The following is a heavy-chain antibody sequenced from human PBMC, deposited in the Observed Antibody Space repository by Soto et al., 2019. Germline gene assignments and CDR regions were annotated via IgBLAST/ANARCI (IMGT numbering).Heavy chain of an antibody. D-gene: IGHD1-26*01. Sequence: QVQLQQWGAGLLKPSETLSLTCAVYGGSFSGYYWSWIRQPPGKGLEWIGEINHSGSTNYNPSLKSRVTISVDTSKNQFSLKLSSVTAADTAVYYCARGGGSDKRLDYWGQGTLVTVSS. CDR1: GGSFSGYY. V-gene: IGHV4-34*01. J-gene: IGHJ4*02. CDR3: ARGGGSDKRLDY. CDR2: INHSGST.